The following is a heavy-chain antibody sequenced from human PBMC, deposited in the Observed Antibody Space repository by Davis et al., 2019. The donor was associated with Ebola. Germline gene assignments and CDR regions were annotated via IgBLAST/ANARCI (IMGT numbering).Heavy chain of an antibody. CDR1: GFTFDDYA. J-gene: IGHJ4*02. CDR3: AKDSSPMVRGVPMGEFDY. D-gene: IGHD3-10*01. Sequence: SLKISCAASGFTFDDYAMHWVRQAPGKGLEWVSGISWNSGSIGYADSVKGRFTISRDNAKNSLYLQMNSLRAEDTALYYCAKDSSPMVRGVPMGEFDYWGQGTLVTVSS. V-gene: IGHV3-9*01. CDR2: ISWNSGSI.